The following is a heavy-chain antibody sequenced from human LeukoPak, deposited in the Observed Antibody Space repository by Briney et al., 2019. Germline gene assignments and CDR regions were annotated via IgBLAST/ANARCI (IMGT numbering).Heavy chain of an antibody. D-gene: IGHD3-22*01. CDR2: ISSSSSYI. CDR3: ARDLKDSSGYNDAFDI. Sequence: GGSLRLSCAASGFTFSSYSMNWVRQAPGKGLEWVSSISSSSSYIYYADSVKGRFTISRDNAKNSLYLQMNSLRAKDTAVYYCARDLKDSSGYNDAFDIWGQGTMVTVSS. J-gene: IGHJ3*02. CDR1: GFTFSSYS. V-gene: IGHV3-21*01.